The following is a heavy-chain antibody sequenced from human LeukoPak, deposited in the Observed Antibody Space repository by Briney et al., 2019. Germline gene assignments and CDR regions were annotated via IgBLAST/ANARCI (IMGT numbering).Heavy chain of an antibody. V-gene: IGHV3-74*01. Sequence: GGSLRLSCVASGFAFTTYWMHWVRQAPGKGLVWVSRINGDGSNSNYADSVKGRFTISRDNARNTLYLQMNGLRAEDTALYYCARTSPASHFDFWGQGTLVTVSS. J-gene: IGHJ4*02. CDR3: ARTSPASHFDF. D-gene: IGHD6-6*01. CDR2: INGDGSNS. CDR1: GFAFTTYW.